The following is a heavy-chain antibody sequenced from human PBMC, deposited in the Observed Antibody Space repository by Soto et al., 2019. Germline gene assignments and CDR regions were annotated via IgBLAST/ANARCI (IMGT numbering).Heavy chain of an antibody. D-gene: IGHD3-3*01. CDR3: ARGQRFSDWFDP. J-gene: IGHJ5*02. CDR2: VYSSGGT. Sequence: PSETLSLTCTFSGGSMISYYWTWIRQPAGKGLEWIGRVYSSGGTHYNPSLKSRVTISLDTSKNQFSLRLLSVTDADTAVYYCARGQRFSDWFDPWGQGTLVTVSS. V-gene: IGHV4-4*07. CDR1: GGSMISYY.